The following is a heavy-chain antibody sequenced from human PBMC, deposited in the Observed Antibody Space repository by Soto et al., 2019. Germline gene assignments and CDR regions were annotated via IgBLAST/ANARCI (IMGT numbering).Heavy chain of an antibody. V-gene: IGHV1-2*04. CDR3: ARGGWETYGRDV. D-gene: IGHD1-26*01. J-gene: IGHJ6*02. CDR1: GYTFTGYY. CDR2: INPNSGGT. Sequence: ASVKVSCKSSGYTFTGYYMHCVRQAPGQGLEWMGWINPNSGGTNYAQKFQGWVTMTRDTSISTAYMELSRLRSDDTAVYYCARGGWETYGRDVGGQGTTFTVPS.